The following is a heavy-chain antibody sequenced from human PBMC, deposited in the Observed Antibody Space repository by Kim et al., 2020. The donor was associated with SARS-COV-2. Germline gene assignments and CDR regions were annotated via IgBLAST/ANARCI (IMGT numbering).Heavy chain of an antibody. J-gene: IGHJ1*01. CDR3: ARTRDGYKHSVFQH. Sequence: SPSFQGQVTISADKSISTAYLQWSSLKASDTAMYYCARTRDGYKHSVFQHWGQGTLVTVSS. D-gene: IGHD5-12*01. V-gene: IGHV5-51*01.